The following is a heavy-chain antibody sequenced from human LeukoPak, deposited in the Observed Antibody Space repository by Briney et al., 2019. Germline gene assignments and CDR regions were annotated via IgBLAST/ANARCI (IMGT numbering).Heavy chain of an antibody. CDR1: GVSVSSYY. Sequence: PSETLSLTCTVSGVSVSSYYWSWIRQPPGKGLEWIGYVFYSGTTNYNPSLKSRVTISVDTSKNQFSLGLSSVTAADTAVYYCARLYSTIWTDVWGQGTTVTVSS. V-gene: IGHV4-59*02. CDR2: VFYSGTT. J-gene: IGHJ6*02. CDR3: ARLYSTIWTDV. D-gene: IGHD6-13*01.